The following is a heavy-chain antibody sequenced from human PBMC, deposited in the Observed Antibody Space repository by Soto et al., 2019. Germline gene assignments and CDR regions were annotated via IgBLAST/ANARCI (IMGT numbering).Heavy chain of an antibody. CDR3: ARAQYSSSWYPFDY. CDR1: GFTFSSYG. J-gene: IGHJ4*02. D-gene: IGHD6-13*01. CDR2: IYYDGSNK. Sequence: QVQLVESGGGVVQPGRSLRLSCAASGFTFSSYGMHWVRQAPGKGLEWVAVIYYDGSNKYYADSVKGRFTISRDNSKNTLYLQMNNLRAEDTALYYCARAQYSSSWYPFDYWGQGTLVTVSS. V-gene: IGHV3-33*01.